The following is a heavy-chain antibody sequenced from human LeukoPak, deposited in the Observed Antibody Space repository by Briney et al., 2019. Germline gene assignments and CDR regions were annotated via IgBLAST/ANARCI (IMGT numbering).Heavy chain of an antibody. V-gene: IGHV1-18*01. CDR1: GYTFTNYG. CDR3: ARAGSPSTITGYYYYYMDV. D-gene: IGHD5-12*01. CDR2: ISAYNGNT. Sequence: ASVKVSCKASGYTFTNYGISWVRQAPGQGLEWMGWISAYNGNTNYAQKLQGRVTMTTDTSTSTAYMELRSLRSDDTAVYYCARAGSPSTITGYYYYYMDVWGKGTTVTVSS. J-gene: IGHJ6*03.